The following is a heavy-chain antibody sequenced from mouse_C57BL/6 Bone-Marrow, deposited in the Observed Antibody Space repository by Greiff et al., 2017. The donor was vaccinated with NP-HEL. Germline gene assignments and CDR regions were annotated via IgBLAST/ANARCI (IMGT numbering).Heavy chain of an antibody. J-gene: IGHJ3*01. D-gene: IGHD2-4*01. CDR3: ARRYDYDGGAWFAY. Sequence: EVKLVESGAELVKPGASVKLSCTASGFNIKDYYMHWVKQRTEQGLEWIGRIDPEDGETKYAPKFQGKATITADTSSNTAYLQLSSLTSEDTAVYYCARRYDYDGGAWFAYWGQGTLVTVSA. CDR1: GFNIKDYY. V-gene: IGHV14-2*01. CDR2: IDPEDGET.